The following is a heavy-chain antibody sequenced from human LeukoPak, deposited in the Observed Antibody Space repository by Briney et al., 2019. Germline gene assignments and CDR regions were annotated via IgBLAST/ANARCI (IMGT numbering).Heavy chain of an antibody. Sequence: PGGSLRLSCVVSGFPFSGHWMHWVRHVPGGGLMAVSRITPDANAAAYADSVKGRFTISRDKAKNTLYLEMNSRTAENTALSHGTRSGDPNGYDYWGQGTLVTVSA. J-gene: IGHJ4*02. CDR1: GFPFSGHW. V-gene: IGHV3-74*03. CDR2: ITPDANAA. CDR3: TRSGDPNGYDY. D-gene: IGHD2-8*01.